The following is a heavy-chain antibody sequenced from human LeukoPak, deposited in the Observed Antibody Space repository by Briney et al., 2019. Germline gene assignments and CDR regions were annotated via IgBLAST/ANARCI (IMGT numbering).Heavy chain of an antibody. Sequence: ASVKVSCKASGGTFSSYAISWVRQAPGQGLEWMGGIIPIFGTANYAQKFQGRVTITADESTSTAYMELSSLRSEDTAVYYCASQWFPSPYYYYGMDVWGQGTTVTVSS. CDR3: ASQWFPSPYYYYGMDV. CDR2: IIPIFGTA. J-gene: IGHJ6*02. CDR1: GGTFSSYA. D-gene: IGHD3-22*01. V-gene: IGHV1-69*13.